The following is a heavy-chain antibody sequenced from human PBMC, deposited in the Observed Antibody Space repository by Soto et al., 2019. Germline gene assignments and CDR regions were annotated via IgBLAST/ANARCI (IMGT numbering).Heavy chain of an antibody. Sequence: PGGSLRLSCAASGFRLSHYTMSWVRQAPGKVLESISVILSNYNTYYTDSVRGRFTISRDSSKNMLYLEMNSLRAEDTAVYYCAIGGGATYYYYYGMDVWGQGTTVTVSS. D-gene: IGHD1-26*01. CDR3: AIGGGATYYYYYGMDV. CDR1: GFRLSHYT. J-gene: IGHJ6*02. V-gene: IGHV3-23*05. CDR2: ILSNYNT.